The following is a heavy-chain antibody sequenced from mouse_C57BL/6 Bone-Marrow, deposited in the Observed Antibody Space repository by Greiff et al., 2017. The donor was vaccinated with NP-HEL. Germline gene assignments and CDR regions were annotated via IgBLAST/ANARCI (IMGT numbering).Heavy chain of an antibody. Sequence: VQLQQSGAELVKPGASVKLSCKASGYTFTSYWMQWVQQRPGQGLEWIGEIDPSDSYTNYNQKFKGKATLTVDTSSSPAYMQLSSLTSEDSAVYDCARDGYYPYWYCDGWGTGTTVTGSS. D-gene: IGHD2-3*01. CDR3: ARDGYYPYWYCDG. J-gene: IGHJ1*03. CDR2: IDPSDSYT. V-gene: IGHV1-50*01. CDR1: GYTFTSYW.